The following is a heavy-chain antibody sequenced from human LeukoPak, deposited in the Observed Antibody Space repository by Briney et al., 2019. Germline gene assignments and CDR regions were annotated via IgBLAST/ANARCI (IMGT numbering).Heavy chain of an antibody. J-gene: IGHJ3*02. CDR2: IYYSGST. D-gene: IGHD2-21*02. CDR1: GGSISSSSYY. CDR3: AGAHCGGDCYSGRAFDI. Sequence: SETLSLTCTVSGGSISSSSYYWGWIRQPPGKGLEWIGSIYYSGSTNYKPSLKSRVTISVDKSKNQFSLKLSSVTAADTAVYYCAGAHCGGDCYSGRAFDIWGQGTMVTVSS. V-gene: IGHV4-39*07.